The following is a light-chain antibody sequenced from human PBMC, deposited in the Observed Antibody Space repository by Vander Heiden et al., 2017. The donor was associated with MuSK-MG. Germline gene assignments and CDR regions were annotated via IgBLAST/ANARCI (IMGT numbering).Light chain of an antibody. J-gene: IGKJ1*01. Sequence: DSQMIESLSCEPASVGDRVTITCRASQGVDSFLAWYQQKPGKAPELLIFAASSLQSGIPSRFSGSGSGTNFTLAISSLQPEDFATYYCQQAKSFPRTFGQGTKVEIK. V-gene: IGKV1-12*01. CDR3: QQAKSFPRT. CDR1: QGVDSF. CDR2: AAS.